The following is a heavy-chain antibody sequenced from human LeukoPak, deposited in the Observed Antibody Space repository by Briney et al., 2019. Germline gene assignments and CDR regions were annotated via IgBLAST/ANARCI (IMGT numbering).Heavy chain of an antibody. Sequence: SETLSLTCAVSGGSISSGGYSWSWIRQPPGKGLEWIGYIYHSGSTYYNPSLKSRVTISVDTSKNQFSLKLSSVTAADTAVYYCARLAIAARPSYYYYYGMDVWGQGTTVTVSS. CDR2: IYHSGST. D-gene: IGHD6-6*01. CDR3: ARLAIAARPSYYYYYGMDV. V-gene: IGHV4-30-2*01. CDR1: GGSISSGGYS. J-gene: IGHJ6*02.